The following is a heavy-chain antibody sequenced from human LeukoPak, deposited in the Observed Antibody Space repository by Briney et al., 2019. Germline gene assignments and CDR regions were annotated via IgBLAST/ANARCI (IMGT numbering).Heavy chain of an antibody. CDR2: INPSGGST. J-gene: IGHJ4*02. V-gene: IGHV1-46*03. CDR1: GYTFTNSY. Sequence: ASVKVSCKASGYTFTNSYIHWVRQAPVQGLEWMGIINPSGGSTNYAQKFQGRVTMTRDTSTSTVYMELYSLRSEDTAVYYCASPEVGYWGQGTLVTVSS. CDR3: ASPEVGY. D-gene: IGHD2-15*01.